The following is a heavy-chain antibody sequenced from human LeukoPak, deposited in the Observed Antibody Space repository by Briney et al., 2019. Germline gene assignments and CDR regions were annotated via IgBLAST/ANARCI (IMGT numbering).Heavy chain of an antibody. V-gene: IGHV3-30*04. CDR3: ARVLGDL. D-gene: IGHD3-16*01. Sequence: PGESLRLSCAASGFTFSSYDMHWVRQAPGKGLEWVAVISYDGSNKYYADSVKGRFTISRDNSKNTLYLQMNILGAEDTAVYYCARVLGDLWGQGTLVTVSS. CDR2: ISYDGSNK. CDR1: GFTFSSYD. J-gene: IGHJ4*02.